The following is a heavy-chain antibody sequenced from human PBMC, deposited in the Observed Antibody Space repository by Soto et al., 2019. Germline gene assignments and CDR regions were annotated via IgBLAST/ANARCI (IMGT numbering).Heavy chain of an antibody. V-gene: IGHV3-21*04. CDR3: ARETLSFGSALDV. J-gene: IGHJ6*02. Sequence: GGSLRLSCTVSGFAFNNYGINWVRQAPGKGLEWVSSISKSDYTYYADSVKGRFTISRDGTTESVSLQMTSLKREDTGLYYCARETLSFGSALDVWGQGTMVTVSS. CDR2: ISKSDYT. D-gene: IGHD3-3*01. CDR1: GFAFNNYG.